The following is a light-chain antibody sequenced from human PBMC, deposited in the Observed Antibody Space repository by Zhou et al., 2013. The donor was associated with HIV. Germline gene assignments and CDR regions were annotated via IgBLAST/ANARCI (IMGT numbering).Light chain of an antibody. Sequence: IQMTQSPSSLSASTGDRVTITCRASQGISTYLAWYQQKPGKAPKLMIYAASTLQTGVPSRFSGSGSGTEFTLTIGSLQSDDVATYYCQQYHTFPWTFGQGTTVEIK. V-gene: IGKV1-8*01. CDR2: AAS. CDR3: QQYHTFPWT. J-gene: IGKJ1*01. CDR1: QGISTY.